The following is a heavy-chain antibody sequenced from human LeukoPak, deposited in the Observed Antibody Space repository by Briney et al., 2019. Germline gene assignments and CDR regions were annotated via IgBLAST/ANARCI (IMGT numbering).Heavy chain of an antibody. CDR2: INTDGSST. J-gene: IGHJ4*02. D-gene: IGHD2-2*01. Sequence: GGSLRLSCAASGFTFSSYWMHWVRQAPGKGLVWVSRINTDGSSTHYADSVNGRFTISRDNAKNTLYLEMNSLRAEDTAVYYCARDRYCTTTRCSDYWGQGTLVTVSS. V-gene: IGHV3-74*01. CDR3: ARDRYCTTTRCSDY. CDR1: GFTFSSYW.